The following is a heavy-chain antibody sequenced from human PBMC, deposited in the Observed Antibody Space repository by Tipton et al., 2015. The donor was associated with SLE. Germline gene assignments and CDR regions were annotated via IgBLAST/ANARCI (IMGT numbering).Heavy chain of an antibody. CDR1: GFYFSSYW. J-gene: IGHJ4*02. V-gene: IGHV3-7*01. D-gene: IGHD2-2*01. CDR2: IKQDGSEK. Sequence: SLRLSCAASGFYFSSYWMSWVRQAPGKGPEWVANIKQDGSEKYYADSVKGRFTISRDNAHNSVYLQMNSLRAEDTAVYYCARRIAGSSTGGNFDYWGQGTLVTVSS. CDR3: ARRIAGSSTGGNFDY.